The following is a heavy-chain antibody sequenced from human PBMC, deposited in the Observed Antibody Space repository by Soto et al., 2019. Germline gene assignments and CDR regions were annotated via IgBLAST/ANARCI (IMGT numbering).Heavy chain of an antibody. CDR1: GGSISSSNW. J-gene: IGHJ6*02. Sequence: SETLSLTCAVSGGSISSSNWWSWVRQPPGKGLEWIGEIYHSGSTNYNPSLKSRVTISVDKSKNQFSLKLSSVTAADTAVYYWARALPLSSVYANYGMDVWGQGTTVTVSS. CDR2: IYHSGST. D-gene: IGHD3-22*01. V-gene: IGHV4-4*02. CDR3: ARALPLSSVYANYGMDV.